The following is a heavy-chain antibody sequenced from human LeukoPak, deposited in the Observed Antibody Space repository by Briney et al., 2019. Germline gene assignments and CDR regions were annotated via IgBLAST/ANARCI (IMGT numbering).Heavy chain of an antibody. D-gene: IGHD3-16*02. Sequence: GASVKVSCKASGYTFTSYDINWVRQATGQGLEWMGWMNPNTGNTGSAQRFQGRVTMTRDTSISTAYMELSSLRSEDTAVYYCARGPLVRLPSSFDPWDQGTLVTVSS. J-gene: IGHJ5*02. CDR2: MNPNTGNT. CDR3: ARGPLVRLPSSFDP. V-gene: IGHV1-8*01. CDR1: GYTFTSYD.